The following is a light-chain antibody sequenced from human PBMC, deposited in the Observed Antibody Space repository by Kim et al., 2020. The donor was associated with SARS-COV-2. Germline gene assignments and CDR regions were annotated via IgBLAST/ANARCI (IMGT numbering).Light chain of an antibody. CDR2: DVT. Sequence: GQSITISCTGTSSDVGGYNYVSWCQQHPGKAPKLIIYDVTKRPSGVSNRFSGSKSGNTASLTISGLQAEDEADYYCSSYTSSSAVVFGGGTKLTVL. J-gene: IGLJ2*01. CDR1: SSDVGGYNY. V-gene: IGLV2-14*03. CDR3: SSYTSSSAVV.